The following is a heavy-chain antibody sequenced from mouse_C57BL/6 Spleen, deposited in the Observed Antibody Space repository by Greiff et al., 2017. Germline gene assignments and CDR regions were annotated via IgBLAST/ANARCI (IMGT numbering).Heavy chain of an antibody. CDR1: GYTFTSYW. Sequence: VQLQQSGAELVKPGASVKLSCKASGYTFTSYWMHWVKQRPGQGLEWIGMIHPNSGSTNYNEKFKSKATLTVDKSSSTAYMQLSSLTSEDSAVYYCARTDYGSSSFAYWGQGTLGTVSA. D-gene: IGHD1-1*01. V-gene: IGHV1-64*01. CDR3: ARTDYGSSSFAY. CDR2: IHPNSGST. J-gene: IGHJ3*01.